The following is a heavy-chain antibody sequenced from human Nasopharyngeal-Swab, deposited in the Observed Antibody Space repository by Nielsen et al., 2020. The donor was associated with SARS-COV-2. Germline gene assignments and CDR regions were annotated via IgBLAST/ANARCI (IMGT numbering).Heavy chain of an antibody. Sequence: WIRQPPGKGLEWIGEIYHSGSTNYNPSLKSRVTISVDKPKNQFSLKLSSVTAADTAVYYCASVLGYCSSTSCYYYYGMDVWGQGATVTVSS. CDR2: IYHSGST. J-gene: IGHJ6*02. V-gene: IGHV4-4*02. CDR3: ASVLGYCSSTSCYYYYGMDV. D-gene: IGHD2-2*01.